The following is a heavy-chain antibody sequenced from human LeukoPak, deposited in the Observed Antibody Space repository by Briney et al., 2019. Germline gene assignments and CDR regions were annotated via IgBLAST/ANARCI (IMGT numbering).Heavy chain of an antibody. CDR1: GYTFTSYG. CDR2: ISAYNGNT. Sequence: GASVKVSCKASGYTFTSYGISWVRQAPGQGLEWMGWISAYNGNTNYAQKLQGRVTITADESTSTAYMELSSLRSEDTAVYYCARAAYSSSWYPSPNHFDYWGQGTLVTVSS. D-gene: IGHD6-13*01. J-gene: IGHJ4*02. V-gene: IGHV1-18*01. CDR3: ARAAYSSSWYPSPNHFDY.